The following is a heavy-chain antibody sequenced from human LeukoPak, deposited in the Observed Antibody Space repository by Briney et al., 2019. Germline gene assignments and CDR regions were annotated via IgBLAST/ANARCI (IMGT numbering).Heavy chain of an antibody. D-gene: IGHD3-22*01. J-gene: IGHJ4*02. CDR3: ARDIAPSGYFSTAFDS. Sequence: GGSLILSSAVSGFTVNSHYMSWVRQAPGKGLEWISLIYSGGSTFYADSVKGRFTISRDNSKNILYLQMNNLRAEDSAIYYCARDIAPSGYFSTAFDSWGQGTLVTVSS. CDR1: GFTVNSHY. V-gene: IGHV3-53*01. CDR2: IYSGGST.